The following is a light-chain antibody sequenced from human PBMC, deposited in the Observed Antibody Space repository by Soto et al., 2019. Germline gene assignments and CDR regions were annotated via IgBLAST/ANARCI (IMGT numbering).Light chain of an antibody. CDR2: GTS. V-gene: IGKV3-20*01. J-gene: IGKJ1*01. CDR1: QTISSNN. CDR3: KDYASWT. Sequence: EIVLTQSPATLSVSPGERATLSCRASQTISSNNLAWYQQKHDQAPSLLIYGTSNRATGIPDRFSGSGSGTEFTLSISRLEPVESAIYYCKDYASWTFGQGTKVEI.